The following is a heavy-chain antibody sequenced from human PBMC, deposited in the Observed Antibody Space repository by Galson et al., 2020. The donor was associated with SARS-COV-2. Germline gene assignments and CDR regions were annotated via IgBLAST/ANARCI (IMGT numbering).Heavy chain of an antibody. V-gene: IGHV2-5*02. CDR1: GFSLTTVGVG. CDR2: VYYDDDK. Sequence: SGPTLVKPTQTLTLTCTFSGFSLTTVGVGVGWIRQSPGKALEWLALVYYDDDKLYSPSLESRLTVSKDTSKNQVFLTITNVDPVDTATYYCAHKPRATTCYSAWGQGTLVTVSS. J-gene: IGHJ5*02. CDR3: AHKPRATTCYSA. D-gene: IGHD2-2*01.